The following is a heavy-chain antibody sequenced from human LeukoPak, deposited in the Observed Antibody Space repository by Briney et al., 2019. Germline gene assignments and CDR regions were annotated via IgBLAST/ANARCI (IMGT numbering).Heavy chain of an antibody. V-gene: IGHV1-69*13. Sequence: ASVKVSCKASGYTFSNYAINWVRQAPGQGLEWMGWIIPIFGTANYAQKFQGRVTITADESTSTAYMELSSLRSEDTAVYYCARRTYYGSGSYYNGNWFDPWGQGTLVTVSS. CDR3: ARRTYYGSGSYYNGNWFDP. CDR1: GYTFSNYA. J-gene: IGHJ5*02. D-gene: IGHD3-10*01. CDR2: IIPIFGTA.